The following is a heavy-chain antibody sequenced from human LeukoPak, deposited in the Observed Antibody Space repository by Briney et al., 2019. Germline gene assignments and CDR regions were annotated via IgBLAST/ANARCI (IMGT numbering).Heavy chain of an antibody. CDR2: IYYSGST. Sequence: SQTLSLTCTVSGGSISSGGYYWSWIRQPPGKGLEYIGYIYYSGSTYYNPSLKSRITISVDTSKNQFSLKLSSVTAADTAVYYCARGSWSSSIDYWGQGTLVTVSS. J-gene: IGHJ4*02. CDR3: ARGSWSSSIDY. V-gene: IGHV4-30-4*08. D-gene: IGHD6-6*01. CDR1: GGSISSGGYY.